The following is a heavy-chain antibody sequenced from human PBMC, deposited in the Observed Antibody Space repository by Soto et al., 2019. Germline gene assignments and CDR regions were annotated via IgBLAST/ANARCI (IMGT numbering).Heavy chain of an antibody. CDR3: ARDKDRLQLGGNYSYAMDV. J-gene: IGHJ6*02. V-gene: IGHV1-69*12. Sequence: QVHLVQSGAEVKKPGSSVTVSCKASGGTFGNSAXSXXXXXXXXXXXWRGGMIPMFPTPDYEQKCEGRVTISADESTSTAYMELTXXXXXXPAVYYCARDKDRLQLGGNYSYAMDVWGQGTTVTVSS. D-gene: IGHD1-1*01. CDR1: GGTFGNSA. CDR2: MIPMFPTP.